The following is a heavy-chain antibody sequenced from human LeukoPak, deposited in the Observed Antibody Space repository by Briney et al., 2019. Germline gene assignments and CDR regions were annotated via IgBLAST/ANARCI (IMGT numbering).Heavy chain of an antibody. CDR1: GYTFTSYG. CDR3: ARDRPRPGVNIVVVPAATYYYYYYGMDV. Sequence: GASVKVSCKASGYTFTSYGISWVRQAPGQGLEWMGWISAYNDNTNYAQKLQGRVTMTTDTSTSTAYMELRSLRSDDTAVYYCARDRPRPGVNIVVVPAATYYYYYYGMDVWGQGTTVTVSS. CDR2: ISAYNDNT. V-gene: IGHV1-18*01. D-gene: IGHD2-2*01. J-gene: IGHJ6*02.